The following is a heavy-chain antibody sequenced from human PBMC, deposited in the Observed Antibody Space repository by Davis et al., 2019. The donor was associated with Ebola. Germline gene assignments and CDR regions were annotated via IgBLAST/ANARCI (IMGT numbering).Heavy chain of an antibody. Sequence: MPSETLSLTCTVSGGSVSSGNFYWSWIRQPPGKGLEWIGHMYLSGITEYNPSLTSRVTMSVDMSSNQVSLELISLTAADTAVYYCARVSDRRECSGGSCYAGGNWFDPWGQGTLVTVSS. J-gene: IGHJ5*02. CDR3: ARVSDRRECSGGSCYAGGNWFDP. V-gene: IGHV4-61*01. D-gene: IGHD2-15*01. CDR2: MYLSGIT. CDR1: GGSVSSGNFY.